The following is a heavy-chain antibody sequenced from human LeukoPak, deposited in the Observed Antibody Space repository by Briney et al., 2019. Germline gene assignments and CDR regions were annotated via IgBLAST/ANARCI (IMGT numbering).Heavy chain of an antibody. CDR3: ARLRDLYNIFDY. J-gene: IGHJ4*02. CDR2: IYYSGIT. CDR1: GGSISNSY. D-gene: IGHD1-1*01. V-gene: IGHV4-59*12. Sequence: SETLSLTCTVSGGSISNSYWSWIRQPPGKGLECMGYIYYSGITNYNPCLKSRVTISVDTPKNQFSLKLSSVTTADTAVYYCARLRDLYNIFDYWGQGTLVTVSS.